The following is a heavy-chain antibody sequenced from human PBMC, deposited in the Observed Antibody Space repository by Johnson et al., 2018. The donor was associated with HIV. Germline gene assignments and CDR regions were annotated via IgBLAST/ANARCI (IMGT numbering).Heavy chain of an antibody. CDR2: ISSNGGST. D-gene: IGHD1-26*01. J-gene: IGHJ3*02. CDR1: GFTFSSYA. V-gene: IGHV3-64*01. Sequence: MQLVESGGGLVQPGGSLRLSCAASGFTFSSYAMHWVRQAPGKGLEYVSAISSNGGSTYYANSVKGRFTISRDNSKNTLYLQMGSLRAEDMAVYYCARADEWELVGRGYAFDIWGQGTMVTVSS. CDR3: ARADEWELVGRGYAFDI.